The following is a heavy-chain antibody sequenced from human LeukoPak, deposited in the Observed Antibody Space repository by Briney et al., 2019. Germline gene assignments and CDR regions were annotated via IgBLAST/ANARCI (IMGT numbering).Heavy chain of an antibody. D-gene: IGHD2-2*01. Sequence: ASVKVSCKASGYTFTSYGISWVRQAPGQGLEWMGWISAYNGNTNYAQKLQGRVTMTTDTSTSTAYMELRSLRSDDTAVYYCARDRQYQLLWTFDPWGQGTLVTVSS. J-gene: IGHJ5*02. CDR3: ARDRQYQLLWTFDP. V-gene: IGHV1-18*01. CDR2: ISAYNGNT. CDR1: GYTFTSYG.